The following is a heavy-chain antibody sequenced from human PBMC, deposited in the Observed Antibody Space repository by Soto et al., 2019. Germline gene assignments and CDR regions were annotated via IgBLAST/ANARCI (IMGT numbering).Heavy chain of an antibody. D-gene: IGHD2-8*01. CDR2: ISYDGSDK. CDR1: GFTFSSYA. CDR3: ARDESESRRYCTNGVCPFNY. J-gene: IGHJ4*02. V-gene: IGHV3-30*04. Sequence: GGSLRLSCAASGFTFSSYAMHWVRQAPGKGLEWVAVISYDGSDKYYVDSVKGRFTISRDNAKNTLYLQMNSLRAEDTAVYYCARDESESRRYCTNGVCPFNYWGQGTLVTVSS.